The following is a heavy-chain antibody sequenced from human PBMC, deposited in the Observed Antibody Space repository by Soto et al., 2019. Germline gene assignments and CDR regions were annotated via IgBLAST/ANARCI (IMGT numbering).Heavy chain of an antibody. Sequence: EVQLVESGGGLVQPGGSLRLSCAASGFTVSSNYMSWVRQAPGKGLEWVSVIYSGGSTYYADSVKGRFTISRDNSKNTRYLQMNSLRAEDTAVYYCARASYDFWSGYRSDYYYYYMDVWGKGTTVTVSS. D-gene: IGHD3-3*01. V-gene: IGHV3-66*01. CDR3: ARASYDFWSGYRSDYYYYYMDV. CDR2: IYSGGST. CDR1: GFTVSSNY. J-gene: IGHJ6*03.